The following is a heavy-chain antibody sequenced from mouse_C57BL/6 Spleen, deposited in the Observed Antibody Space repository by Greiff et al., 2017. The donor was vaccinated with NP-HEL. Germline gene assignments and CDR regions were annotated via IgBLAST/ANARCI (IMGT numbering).Heavy chain of an antibody. Sequence: QVQLQQPGAELVRPGTSVTLSCKASGYTFTSYWMHWVKQRPGQGLEWIGVIDPSDSYTNYNQKFKGKATLTVDTSSSTAYMQLSSLTSEDSAVYYCARKVVAHWYFDVWGTGTTVTVSS. J-gene: IGHJ1*03. CDR3: ARKVVAHWYFDV. D-gene: IGHD1-1*01. CDR1: GYTFTSYW. V-gene: IGHV1-59*01. CDR2: IDPSDSYT.